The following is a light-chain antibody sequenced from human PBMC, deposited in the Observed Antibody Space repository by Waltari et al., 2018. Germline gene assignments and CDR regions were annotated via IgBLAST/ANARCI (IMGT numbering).Light chain of an antibody. V-gene: IGKV1-33*01. CDR2: DAS. CDR1: QDISNN. CDR3: QLYDNLPMYT. J-gene: IGKJ2*01. Sequence: DIQMTQSPSSLSASVGDRVPITCHASQDISNNLNWYQQKPGTAPKLLIYDASHLETGVPSRFSGSGSGTDFKFTISSLQPEDIATYYCQLYDNLPMYTFGQGTKLEIK.